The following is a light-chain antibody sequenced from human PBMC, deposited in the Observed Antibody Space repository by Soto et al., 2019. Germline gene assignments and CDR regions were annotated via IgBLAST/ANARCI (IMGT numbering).Light chain of an antibody. CDR2: GAS. J-gene: IGKJ1*01. V-gene: IGKV3-20*01. CDR1: QSVSSSY. Sequence: EIVLTQSPGTLSLSPGERATLSCRASQSVSSSYLAWYQQKPGQAPRLLIYGASSRATGIPDRFSGSGSGTDFTLTISRPEPEDFAVYYCQQYGSSPPTWTFGQGTKVEIK. CDR3: QQYGSSPPTWT.